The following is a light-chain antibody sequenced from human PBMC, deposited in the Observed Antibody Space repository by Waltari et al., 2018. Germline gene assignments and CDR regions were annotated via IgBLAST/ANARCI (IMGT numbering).Light chain of an antibody. CDR2: DAT. Sequence: ELVLTQSPGTLSLSPGERATLSCRASQRVGRYLAWYQQKPGQAPRLLSYDATTRATGIPSRFSGSGSGTDFSLTISRLESEDFAVYYCQKYVNLPATFGQGTKVEIK. CDR1: QRVGRY. J-gene: IGKJ1*01. V-gene: IGKV3-20*01. CDR3: QKYVNLPAT.